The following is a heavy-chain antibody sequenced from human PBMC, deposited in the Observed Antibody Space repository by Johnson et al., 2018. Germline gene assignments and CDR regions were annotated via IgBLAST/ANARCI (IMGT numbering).Heavy chain of an antibody. CDR2: ISTDGGIT. V-gene: IGHV3-64*01. CDR3: TSDAFHI. CDR1: GFILSKYG. Sequence: VQLVESGGGSAQPGGSLRLSCVASGFILSKYGLNWVRQAQGKGLEHVSTISTDGGITGYANSVKGRFTISRDNSKNTLFLQMGGLRTEDTAVYYCTSDAFHIWGQGTMVTVSS. J-gene: IGHJ3*02.